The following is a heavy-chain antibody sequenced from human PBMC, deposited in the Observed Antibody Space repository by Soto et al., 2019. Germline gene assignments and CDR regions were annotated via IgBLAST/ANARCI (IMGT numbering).Heavy chain of an antibody. V-gene: IGHV3-74*03. CDR2: ISFGGTAT. Sequence: EVQLVESGGGLVQPGGSLRLSCAASGFSFSSSWMHWVRQAPGKGLVWVSRISFGGTATTSADDVKGRFIISKDNDKNTFFLQMHNSSDDDAVMYYCVRDRRVRGHHFDIWGQGTFVSVSS. J-gene: IGHJ3*02. CDR3: VRDRRVRGHHFDI. D-gene: IGHD3-10*01. CDR1: GFSFSSSW.